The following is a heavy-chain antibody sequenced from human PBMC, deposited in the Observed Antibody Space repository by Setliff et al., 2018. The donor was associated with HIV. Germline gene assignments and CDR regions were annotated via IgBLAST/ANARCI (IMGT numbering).Heavy chain of an antibody. CDR1: GGSINRGTYY. Sequence: PSETLSLTCSVSGGSINRGTYYWTWIRQSAGKGLEWIGHIYITGSTDYNPSLKSRVTISVDTSKNQFSLRLTSVTSAAPAVYYGTTSRPRPSNWFDPWGQGTLVTVSS. CDR2: IYITGST. CDR3: TTSRPRPSNWFDP. D-gene: IGHD1-1*01. J-gene: IGHJ5*02. V-gene: IGHV4-61*09.